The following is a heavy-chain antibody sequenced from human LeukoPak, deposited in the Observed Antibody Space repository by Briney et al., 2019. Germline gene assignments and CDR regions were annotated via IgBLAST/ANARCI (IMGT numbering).Heavy chain of an antibody. Sequence: GGSLRLSCAASGFTFSSYSMNWVRQAPGKGLEWVSSISSSSSYIYYADSVKGRFTISRDNAKNSLYLQMNSLRAEDTAVYYCAAGGVIPQDYYYGMDVWGKGTTVTASS. CDR3: AAGGVIPQDYYYGMDV. V-gene: IGHV3-21*01. CDR2: ISSSSSYI. J-gene: IGHJ6*04. CDR1: GFTFSSYS. D-gene: IGHD3-16*02.